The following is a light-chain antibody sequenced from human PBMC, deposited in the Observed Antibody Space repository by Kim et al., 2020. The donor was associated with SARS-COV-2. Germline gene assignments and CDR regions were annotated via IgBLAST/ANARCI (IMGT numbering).Light chain of an antibody. J-gene: IGKJ1*01. CDR3: QQSYSSLTWT. V-gene: IGKV1-39*01. CDR2: SAS. Sequence: DIQMTQSPSSLSPSLGDRVTITCRASQSISTYLNWYQQRPGKAPKLLMFSASILQTEFPSRFRGSGSGTEFTLTISNLQPEDSATYYCQQSYSSLTWTFGQGTKVDIK. CDR1: QSISTY.